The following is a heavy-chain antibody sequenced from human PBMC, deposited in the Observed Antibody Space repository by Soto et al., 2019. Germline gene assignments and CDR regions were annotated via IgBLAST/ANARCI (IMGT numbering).Heavy chain of an antibody. Sequence: SVKVSCKASGGTFSSYAISWVRQAPGQGLEWMGGIIPIFGTANYAQKFQGRVTITADESTSTAYMELSSLRSEDTAVYYCARVKYYYDSSGPDAFDIWGQGTMVTVSS. CDR2: IIPIFGTA. CDR3: ARVKYYYDSSGPDAFDI. CDR1: GGTFSSYA. J-gene: IGHJ3*02. V-gene: IGHV1-69*13. D-gene: IGHD3-22*01.